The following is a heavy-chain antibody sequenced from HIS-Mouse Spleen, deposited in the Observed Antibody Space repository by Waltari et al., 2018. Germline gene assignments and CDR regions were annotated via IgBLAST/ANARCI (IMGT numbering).Heavy chain of an antibody. CDR2: IYYSGST. V-gene: IGHV4-39*07. CDR3: AREIPYSSSWYDWYFDL. J-gene: IGHJ2*01. CDR1: GCSISRSSYY. Sequence: QLQLQESGPGLVKPSETLSLTCTVSGCSISRSSYYWGWIRQPPGKGLEWIGSIYYSGSTSYNPSLKSRVTISVDTSKNQFSLKLSSVTAADTAVYYCAREIPYSSSWYDWYFDLWGRGTLVTVSS. D-gene: IGHD6-13*01.